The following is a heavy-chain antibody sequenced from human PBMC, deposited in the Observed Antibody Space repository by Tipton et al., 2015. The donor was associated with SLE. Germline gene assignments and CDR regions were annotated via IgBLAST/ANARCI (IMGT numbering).Heavy chain of an antibody. Sequence: TLSLTCTVTGGSVRSGGHHWSWIRQHPEKGLEWIGFIYYTGATDYNPSLKSRISISLDTSRNQFSLKLSSVTAADTAVYFCARGSDGDNVRFFDVWGPGTQVTVSS. J-gene: IGHJ2*01. V-gene: IGHV4-31*03. CDR3: ARGSDGDNVRFFDV. CDR2: IYYTGAT. D-gene: IGHD4-17*01. CDR1: GGSVRSGGHH.